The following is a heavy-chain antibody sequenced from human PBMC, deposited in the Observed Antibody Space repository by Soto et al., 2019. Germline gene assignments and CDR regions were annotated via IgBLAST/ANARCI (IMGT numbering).Heavy chain of an antibody. CDR1: GYTFTSYY. V-gene: IGHV1-46*01. D-gene: IGHD1-1*01. Sequence: ASVKVSCKASGYTFTSYYMHWVLQAPGQGLEWMGIINPSGGSTSYAQKFQGRVTMTRDTSTSTVYMELSSLRSEDTAVYYCARDDNWASGTGPFDYWGQGTLVTVSS. J-gene: IGHJ4*02. CDR3: ARDDNWASGTGPFDY. CDR2: INPSGGST.